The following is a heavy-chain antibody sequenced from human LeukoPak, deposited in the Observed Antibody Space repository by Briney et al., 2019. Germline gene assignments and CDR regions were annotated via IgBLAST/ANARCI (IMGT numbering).Heavy chain of an antibody. J-gene: IGHJ4*02. D-gene: IGHD3-3*01. CDR1: GGSISSGGYY. V-gene: IGHV4-30-2*01. Sequence: SETLSLTCTVSGGSISSGGYYWSWIRQPPGKGLEWIGYIYHSGSTYYNPSLKSRVTISVDTSKNQFSLKLSSVTAADTAVYYCAVSYYDFWSGYSDWGQGTLVTVSS. CDR3: AVSYYDFWSGYSD. CDR2: IYHSGST.